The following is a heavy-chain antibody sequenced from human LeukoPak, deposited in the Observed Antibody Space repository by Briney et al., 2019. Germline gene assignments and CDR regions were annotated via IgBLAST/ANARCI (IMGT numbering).Heavy chain of an antibody. D-gene: IGHD2-2*01. CDR2: VYYSGST. CDR3: ASIRVVPAARGGYYYYYMDV. Sequence: SETLSLTCTVSGGSIGSYYWSWIRQPPGKGLEWIGYVYYSGSTNYNPSLKSRVTISVDTSKKQFSLKLSSVTAADTAVYYCASIRVVPAARGGYYYYYMDVWGKGTTVTVSS. J-gene: IGHJ6*03. CDR1: GGSIGSYY. V-gene: IGHV4-59*01.